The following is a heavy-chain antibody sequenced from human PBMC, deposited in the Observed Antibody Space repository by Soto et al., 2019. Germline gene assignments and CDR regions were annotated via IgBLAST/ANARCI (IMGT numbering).Heavy chain of an antibody. Sequence: GGSLSLSCAASGLSFSDYYMSWIRQAPGKGLEWIAYITSSSSTIYYADSVKGRFTISRNDAKNSLYLQLDSLRAEDTAVYYCARTKDIVTTVFDYWGQGILVTVSS. CDR1: GLSFSDYY. CDR3: ARTKDIVTTVFDY. D-gene: IGHD5-12*01. V-gene: IGHV3-11*01. CDR2: ITSSSSTI. J-gene: IGHJ4*02.